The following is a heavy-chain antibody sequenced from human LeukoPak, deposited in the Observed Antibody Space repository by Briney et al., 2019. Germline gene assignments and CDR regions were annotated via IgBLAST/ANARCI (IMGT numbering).Heavy chain of an antibody. Sequence: SQTLSLTCAISGDSVSSNSAAWGWIRQSPWRGLEWLGRTYYRSGWYNDYALSVESRITINPDTSKNQVSLQLTSVTPEDTAVYYCSRELAWGLTNFWGQGTLVTVSS. D-gene: IGHD4/OR15-4a*01. CDR2: TYYRSGWYN. CDR1: GDSVSSNSAA. J-gene: IGHJ4*02. V-gene: IGHV6-1*01. CDR3: SRELAWGLTNF.